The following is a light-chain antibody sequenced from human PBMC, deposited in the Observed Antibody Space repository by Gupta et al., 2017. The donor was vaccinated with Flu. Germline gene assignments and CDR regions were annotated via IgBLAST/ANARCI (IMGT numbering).Light chain of an antibody. CDR1: SSDVGSYDR. CDR3: SSYTTSYTYV. J-gene: IGLJ1*01. CDR2: EVS. Sequence: QSALTQPPSVSGSPGQSVTISCTGTSSDVGSYDRVSWYQQSPGTAPKLMIYEVSNRPPGVPDRFSGSKSGNTASLTISGLQAEDEADFYCSSYTTSYTYVFGTGTKVTVL. V-gene: IGLV2-18*02.